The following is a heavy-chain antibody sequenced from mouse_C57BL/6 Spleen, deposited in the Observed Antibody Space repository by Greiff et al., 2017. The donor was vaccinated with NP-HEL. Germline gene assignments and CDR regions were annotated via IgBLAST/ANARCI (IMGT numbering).Heavy chain of an antibody. V-gene: IGHV3-1*01. D-gene: IGHD1-1*01. CDR3: ARTYYYGSSSLYFDV. CDR1: GYSITSGYD. J-gene: IGHJ1*03. Sequence: EVKLLESGPGMVKPSQSLSLTCTVTGYSITSGYDWHWIRHFPGNKLEWMGYISYSGSTNYNPSLKSRISITHDTSKNHFFLKLNSVTTEDTATYYCARTYYYGSSSLYFDVWGTGTTVTVSS. CDR2: ISYSGST.